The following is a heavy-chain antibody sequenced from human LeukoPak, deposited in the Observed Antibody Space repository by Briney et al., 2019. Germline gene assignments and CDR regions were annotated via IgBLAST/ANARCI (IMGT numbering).Heavy chain of an antibody. J-gene: IGHJ4*02. CDR1: GFTFSTYG. Sequence: GRSLRLSCAASGFTFSTYGLHWVRQAPGKGLEWVAVIRNDGSIRYYADSVKGRFTISRDNSKNTLYLQMNSLRAEDTAVYYCARASGSYDYWGQGTLVTVSS. D-gene: IGHD1-26*01. CDR3: ARASGSYDY. V-gene: IGHV3-33*01. CDR2: IRNDGSIR.